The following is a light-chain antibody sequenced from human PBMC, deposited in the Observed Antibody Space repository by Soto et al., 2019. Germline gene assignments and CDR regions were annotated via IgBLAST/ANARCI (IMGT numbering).Light chain of an antibody. J-gene: IGLJ1*01. Sequence: QSALTQPASVSGSLGQSITISCTGTSVDVGGYNYVSWYQHHPGKAPRLLIFEVSNRPSGVSNRFSGSKSGNTASLTISGLQSEDEADYYCTSYTIKTTYVFGTGTKLTV. CDR1: SVDVGGYNY. CDR2: EVS. V-gene: IGLV2-14*01. CDR3: TSYTIKTTYV.